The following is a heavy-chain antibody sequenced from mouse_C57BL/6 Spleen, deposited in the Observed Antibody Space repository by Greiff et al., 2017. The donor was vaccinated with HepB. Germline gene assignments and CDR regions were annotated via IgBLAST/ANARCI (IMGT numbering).Heavy chain of an antibody. V-gene: IGHV5-17*01. Sequence: EVMLVESGGGLVKPGGSLKLSCAASGFTFSDYGMHWVRQAPEKGLEWVAYISSGSSTIYYADTVKGRFTISRDNAKNTLFLQMTSLRSEDTAMYYCARNSNYSAWFAYWGQGTLVTVSA. CDR3: ARNSNYSAWFAY. D-gene: IGHD2-5*01. CDR2: ISSGSSTI. CDR1: GFTFSDYG. J-gene: IGHJ3*01.